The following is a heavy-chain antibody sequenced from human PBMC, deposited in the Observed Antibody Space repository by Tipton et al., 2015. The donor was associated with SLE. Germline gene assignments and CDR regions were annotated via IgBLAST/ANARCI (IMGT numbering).Heavy chain of an antibody. CDR1: GGSISSHY. D-gene: IGHD3-22*01. J-gene: IGHJ5*02. Sequence: TLSLTCTVSGGSISSHYWSWIRQPPGKGLEWIGYIYYSGSTNYNPSLKSRVTISVDTSKNQFSLKLTSVTAADTAVYYCAREHYYDSSGYYPWGQGTLVTVSS. CDR3: AREHYYDSSGYYP. V-gene: IGHV4-59*11. CDR2: IYYSGST.